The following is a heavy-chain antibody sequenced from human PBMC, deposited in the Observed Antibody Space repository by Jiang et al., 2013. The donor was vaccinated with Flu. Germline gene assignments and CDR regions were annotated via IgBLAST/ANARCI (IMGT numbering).Heavy chain of an antibody. Sequence: QLLESGGGLVQPGGSLRLSCAASGFTLTSYAMSWIRQVPGKGLEWVSYISTGGNVHYADSVRGRFTSSRDLSKKTLYLQMNGLRAEDTAKYYCVRDRVDFYESWGQGTLVTVSS. CDR1: GFTLTSYA. V-gene: IGHV3-23*01. J-gene: IGHJ1*01. CDR2: ISTGGNV. CDR3: VRDRVDFYES. D-gene: IGHD3-3*01.